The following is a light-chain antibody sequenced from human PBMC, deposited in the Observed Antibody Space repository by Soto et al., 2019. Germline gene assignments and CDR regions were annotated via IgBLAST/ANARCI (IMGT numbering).Light chain of an antibody. J-gene: IGLJ1*01. CDR2: DVS. Sequence: QAVVTQPPSASESPGQSVTISCTGTASDVGGYSYVSWYQQHPGKVPKLIIHDVSKWPSGVPDRFSGSKSGNTASLTISGLQAEDEGDYYCCSYAGSYTFVFGTGTKLTVL. V-gene: IGLV2-11*01. CDR3: CSYAGSYTFV. CDR1: ASDVGGYSY.